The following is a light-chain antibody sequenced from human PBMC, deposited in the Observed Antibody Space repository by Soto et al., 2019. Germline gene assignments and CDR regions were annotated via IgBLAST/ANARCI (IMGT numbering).Light chain of an antibody. CDR1: QSISSW. Sequence: DIQMTQSPSTLSASVGDRVTITCRASQSISSWLAWYQQKPGKAPKLLSYDASSLESGVPSRFSGSGSGTEFALAISSLQPDDFATYCCQQYNSYRGFTFGPGTKVDIK. J-gene: IGKJ3*01. CDR2: DAS. CDR3: QQYNSYRGFT. V-gene: IGKV1-5*01.